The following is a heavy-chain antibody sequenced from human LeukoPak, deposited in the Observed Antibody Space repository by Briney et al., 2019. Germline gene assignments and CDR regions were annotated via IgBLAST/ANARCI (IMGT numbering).Heavy chain of an antibody. V-gene: IGHV3-30*02. J-gene: IGHJ4*02. CDR2: IRYDGSNK. Sequence: GGSLRLSCAASGFTFSSFGMHWVRQAPGKGLEWVAFIRYDGSNKYYADSLKGRFTISRDNSKNTLYLQMNSLRAEDTAVYYCARDIYYDSSGYYGSVYWGQGTLVTVSS. CDR1: GFTFSSFG. D-gene: IGHD3-22*01. CDR3: ARDIYYDSSGYYGSVY.